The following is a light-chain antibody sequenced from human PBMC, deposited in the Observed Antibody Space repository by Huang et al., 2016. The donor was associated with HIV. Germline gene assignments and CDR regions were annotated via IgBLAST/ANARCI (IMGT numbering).Light chain of an antibody. V-gene: IGKV3-11*01. J-gene: IGKJ2*01. Sequence: EIVLTQSPATLSLSPGERATLSCRASQSVSSSLAWYQQKPGQAPRLLIYDASNMATGIPARFSGSGSGTDFTLTISSLEPDDFAVYYCQQRRNWPLMYTFGQGTKLEIK. CDR3: QQRRNWPLMYT. CDR2: DAS. CDR1: QSVSSS.